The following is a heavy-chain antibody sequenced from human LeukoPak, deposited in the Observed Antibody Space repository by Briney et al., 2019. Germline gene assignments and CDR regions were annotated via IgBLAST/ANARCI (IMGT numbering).Heavy chain of an antibody. CDR1: GFNFSTYW. CDR2: IKEDGSEI. D-gene: IGHD3-10*01. J-gene: IGHJ4*02. CDR3: VTDQTGRHPYFFGY. Sequence: GGSLRLSCTASGFNFSTYWMTWVRQVPGKGLEWVANIKEDGSEIYYVDAVKGRFSISRDNAKTSLYLQMHSLSVADTGLYYCVTDQTGRHPYFFGYWGQGTLVTVSS. V-gene: IGHV3-7*01.